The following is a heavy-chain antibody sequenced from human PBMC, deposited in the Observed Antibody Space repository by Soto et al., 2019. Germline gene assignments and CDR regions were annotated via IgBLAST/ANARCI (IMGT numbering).Heavy chain of an antibody. CDR3: ARDWNGSGSYYNERHFDY. CDR1: GYTFTGYY. D-gene: IGHD3-10*01. Sequence: ASVKVSCKAPGYTFTGYYMHWVRQAPGQGLEWMGWINPNSGGTNYAQKFQGRVTMTRDTSISTAYMELSRLRSDDTAVYYCARDWNGSGSYYNERHFDYWGQGTLVTVSS. V-gene: IGHV1-2*02. CDR2: INPNSGGT. J-gene: IGHJ4*02.